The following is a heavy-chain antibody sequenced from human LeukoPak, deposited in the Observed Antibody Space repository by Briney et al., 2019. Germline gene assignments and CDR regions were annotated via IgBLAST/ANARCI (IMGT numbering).Heavy chain of an antibody. V-gene: IGHV4-59*01. J-gene: IGHJ5*02. D-gene: IGHD3-3*01. Sequence: SETLSLTCTVSGGSISSYYWSWIRQPPGKGLEWIGYIYYSGSTNYNPSLKSRVTISVDTSKNQFSLKLSSVTAADTAVYYCARNKAAVERYYDFWSGYYTSWFDPWGQGTLVTVSS. CDR1: GGSISSYY. CDR3: ARNKAAVERYYDFWSGYYTSWFDP. CDR2: IYYSGST.